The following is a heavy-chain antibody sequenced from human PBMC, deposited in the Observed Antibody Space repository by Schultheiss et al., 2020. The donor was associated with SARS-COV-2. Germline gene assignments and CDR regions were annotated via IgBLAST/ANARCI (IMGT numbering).Heavy chain of an antibody. J-gene: IGHJ5*02. CDR1: GYTFTGYY. V-gene: IGHV1-46*01. D-gene: IGHD3-22*01. CDR2: INPSGGST. Sequence: ASVKVSCKASGYTFTGYYMHWVRQAPGQGLEWMGIINPSGGSTSYAQKFQGRVTITADESTSTAYMELRSLRSDDTAVYYCASRWYYDSSGYYYDWFDPWGQGTLVTVSS. CDR3: ASRWYYDSSGYYYDWFDP.